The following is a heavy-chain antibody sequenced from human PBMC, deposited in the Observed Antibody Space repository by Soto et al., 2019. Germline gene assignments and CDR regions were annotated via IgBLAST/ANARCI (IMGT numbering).Heavy chain of an antibody. CDR3: DSTLEGRVVVGASTMIDFPNPLQPLP. CDR1: GFSFRDYW. Sequence: PGGSLRLSCAASGFSFRDYWVTWVRQAPGKGLDWVANIKQDGSEKYYLDSLKGRFTISRDNAKNSVYLLMNSLRAEDTAVYYCDSTLEGRVVVGASTMIDFPNPLQPLPWG. V-gene: IGHV3-7*01. J-gene: IGHJ5*02. CDR2: IKQDGSEK. D-gene: IGHD3-22*01.